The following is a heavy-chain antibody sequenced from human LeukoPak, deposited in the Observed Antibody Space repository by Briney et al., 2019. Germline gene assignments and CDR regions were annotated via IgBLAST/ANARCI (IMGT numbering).Heavy chain of an antibody. Sequence: SETLSLTCTVSGGPISSGGYYWSWICQHPGKGLEWIGYIYYSGSTYYNPSLKSRVTISVDTSKNQFSLKLSSVTAADTAVYYCARVPLYYYGMDVWGQGTTVTVSS. V-gene: IGHV4-31*03. D-gene: IGHD2-8*01. CDR2: IYYSGST. J-gene: IGHJ6*02. CDR1: GGPISSGGYY. CDR3: ARVPLYYYGMDV.